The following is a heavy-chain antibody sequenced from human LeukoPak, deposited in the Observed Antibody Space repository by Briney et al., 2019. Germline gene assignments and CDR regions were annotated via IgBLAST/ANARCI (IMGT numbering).Heavy chain of an antibody. D-gene: IGHD3-16*01. Sequence: GGSLRLSCAASRFIFRNYAMSWVRQAPGRGLEWLSIISGTADSKYYADSVKGRFTISRDNPRSTLYLEMNILRAEDTAVYYCAKADATIGGAFDTWGQGTMVIVSS. CDR3: AKADATIGGAFDT. V-gene: IGHV3-23*01. J-gene: IGHJ3*02. CDR1: RFIFRNYA. CDR2: ISGTADSK.